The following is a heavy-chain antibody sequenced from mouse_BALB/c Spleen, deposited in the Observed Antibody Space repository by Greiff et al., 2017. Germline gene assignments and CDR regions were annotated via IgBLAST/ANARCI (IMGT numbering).Heavy chain of an antibody. Sequence: VPLQQSGAELVRPGASVKLSCKASGSTFNSYWIKWGKQRPGQGLEWIGNIYPSDSYTNYNQKFKDKATLTVDKSSSTAYMQLSSPTSEDSAVYYCTRYYYGSAWYFDVWGAGTTVTVSS. J-gene: IGHJ1*01. V-gene: IGHV1-69*02. D-gene: IGHD1-1*01. CDR2: IYPSDSYT. CDR1: GSTFNSYW. CDR3: TRYYYGSAWYFDV.